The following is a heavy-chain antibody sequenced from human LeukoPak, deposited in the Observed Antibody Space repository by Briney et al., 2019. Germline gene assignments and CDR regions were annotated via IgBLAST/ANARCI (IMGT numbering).Heavy chain of an antibody. V-gene: IGHV1-18*01. CDR1: GYTFTSYD. D-gene: IGHD3-22*01. CDR3: ARDSGTDSSGYYYPSDFDY. Sequence: ASVKVSCKASGYTFTSYDISWVRQAPGQGLEWMGWISAYNGNTNYAQKLQGRVTMTTDTSTSTAYMELRSLRSDDTAVYYCARDSGTDSSGYYYPSDFDYWGQGTLVTVSS. J-gene: IGHJ4*02. CDR2: ISAYNGNT.